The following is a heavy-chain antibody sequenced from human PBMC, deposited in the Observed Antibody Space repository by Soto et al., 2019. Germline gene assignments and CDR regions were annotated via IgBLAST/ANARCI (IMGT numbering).Heavy chain of an antibody. CDR3: AKLTGDFDY. V-gene: IGHV3-23*01. J-gene: IGHJ4*02. CDR2: ISISGTNT. Sequence: EVQFLESGGDLVRPGGSLRLSCAASGITFSSLGMSWVRQAPGKGLEWVSFISISGTNTYYASSVRGRFTISRDNSKDTLYLQMNSLRAEDTAVYFCAKLTGDFDYWGQGTLVTVSS. D-gene: IGHD7-27*01. CDR1: GITFSSLG.